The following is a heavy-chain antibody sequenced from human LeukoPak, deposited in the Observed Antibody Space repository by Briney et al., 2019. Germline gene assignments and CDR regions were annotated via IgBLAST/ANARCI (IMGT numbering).Heavy chain of an antibody. CDR1: GFTLSNYD. CDR3: ARVSLSTSGYDDALEI. J-gene: IGHJ3*02. D-gene: IGHD5-12*01. V-gene: IGHV3-13*04. CDR2: IGRHGDT. Sequence: PGGSLRLSCAASGFTLSNYDMHWVRQPTGKGLEWVSAIGRHGDTYYAASVKDRFTISREYAKNSLYLQMNSLRVGDTAVYYCARVSLSTSGYDDALEIWGQGTVVTVSS.